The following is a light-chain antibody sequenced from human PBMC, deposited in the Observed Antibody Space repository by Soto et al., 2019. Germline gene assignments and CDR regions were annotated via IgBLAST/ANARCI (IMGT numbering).Light chain of an antibody. J-gene: IGLJ1*01. CDR2: EVS. CDR1: SSDVGGYNY. CDR3: SSYTSTSTLHYV. V-gene: IGLV2-8*01. Sequence: QSALTQPPSASGSPGQSVTISCTGTSSDVGGYNYVSWYQQHPGKAPKLMIYEVSKRPSGVPDRFSGSKSGNTASLTVSGLQVEDEADYFCSSYTSTSTLHYVFGTGTKLTVL.